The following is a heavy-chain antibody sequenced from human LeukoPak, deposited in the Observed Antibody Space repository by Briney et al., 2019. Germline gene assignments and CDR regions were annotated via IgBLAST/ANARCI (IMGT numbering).Heavy chain of an antibody. J-gene: IGHJ5*02. CDR3: AREYGSSHGFDP. CDR2: INQSGST. Sequence: PSETLSLTCAVYGGSFSGYYWNWIRQPPGKGLEWIGEINQSGSTNYNPSLKSRVTISFDTSKNQFSLKLSSVTAADTAVYYCAREYGSSHGFDPWGQGTLVTVSS. CDR1: GGSFSGYY. V-gene: IGHV4-34*01. D-gene: IGHD6-13*01.